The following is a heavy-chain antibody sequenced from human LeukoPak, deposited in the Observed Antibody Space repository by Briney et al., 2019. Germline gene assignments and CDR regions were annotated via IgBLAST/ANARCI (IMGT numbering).Heavy chain of an antibody. CDR2: ISRSSSTI. CDR1: GFSFSSYC. CDR3: AKDSDIRGSLFDY. D-gene: IGHD3-10*01. J-gene: IGHJ4*02. Sequence: GGSLRLSCAASGFSFSSYCMTWVRQAPGKGLEWISYISRSSSTIFYADSVKGRFTISRDNAKNSLYLQMNSLRAEDTAVYYCAKDSDIRGSLFDYWGQGTLVTVSS. V-gene: IGHV3-48*01.